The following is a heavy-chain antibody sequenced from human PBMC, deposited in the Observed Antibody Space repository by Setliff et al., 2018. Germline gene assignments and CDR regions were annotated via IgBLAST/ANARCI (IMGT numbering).Heavy chain of an antibody. CDR3: ARDRRCSSTSRWTDDAFDI. D-gene: IGHD2-2*01. CDR2: INTNTGNP. Sequence: ASVKVSCKASGYTSTSYAMNWVRQAPGQGLEWMGWINTNTGNPTYAQGFTGRFVFSLDTSVSTAYLQISSLKAEDTAVYYCARDRRCSSTSRWTDDAFDIWGQGTMVTVSS. V-gene: IGHV7-4-1*02. CDR1: GYTSTSYA. J-gene: IGHJ3*02.